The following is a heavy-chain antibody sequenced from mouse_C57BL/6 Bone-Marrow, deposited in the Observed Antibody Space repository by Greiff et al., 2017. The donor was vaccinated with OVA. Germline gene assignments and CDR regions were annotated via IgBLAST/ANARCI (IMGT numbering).Heavy chain of an antibody. J-gene: IGHJ3*01. CDR1: GYAFSSSW. D-gene: IGHD1-1*01. CDR3: ARSRYHGS. CDR2: IYPGDGDT. Sequence: QVQLQQSGPELVKPGASVKISCKASGYAFSSSWMNWVKQRPGKGLEWIGRIYPGDGDTNYNGKFKGKATLTADKSSSTAYMQLTSLTSEDSAVYFCARSRYHGSWGQGTLVTVSA. V-gene: IGHV1-82*01.